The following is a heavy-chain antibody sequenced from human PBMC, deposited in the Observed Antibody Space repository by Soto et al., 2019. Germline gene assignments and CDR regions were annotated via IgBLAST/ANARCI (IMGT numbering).Heavy chain of an antibody. CDR1: GFPFSSYA. D-gene: IGHD5-12*01. Sequence: GASLRLACAASGFPFSSYAMSWVRHAPGRGLEWVSAISGSGGSTYYADSVKGRFTISRDNSKNTLYLQMNSLRAEDTAVYYCAKAGVGWLQLPFDYWGQGTLVTVSS. J-gene: IGHJ4*02. CDR2: ISGSGGST. V-gene: IGHV3-23*01. CDR3: AKAGVGWLQLPFDY.